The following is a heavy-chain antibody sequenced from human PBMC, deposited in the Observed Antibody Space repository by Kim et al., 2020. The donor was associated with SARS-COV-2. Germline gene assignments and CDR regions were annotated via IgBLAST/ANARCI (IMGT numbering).Heavy chain of an antibody. V-gene: IGHV3-21*06. J-gene: IGHJ4*01. D-gene: IGHD3-3*01. CDR1: GFTFSIYH. CDR3: ARDRGLLHFLEVFPNFD. CDR2: IRSSSSDI. Sequence: GGSLRLSCVASGFTFSIYHMNWVRQAPGKGLEWVSSIRSSSSDIYYADSVKGRFTISRDNAKNSLFLQMNSLRAEDTAMYYCARDRGLLHFLEVFPNFD.